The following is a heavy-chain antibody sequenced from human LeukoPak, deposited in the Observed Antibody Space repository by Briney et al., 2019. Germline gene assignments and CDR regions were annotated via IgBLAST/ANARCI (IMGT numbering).Heavy chain of an antibody. J-gene: IGHJ4*02. CDR1: GGSFSGYY. Sequence: SETLSLTCAVYGGSFSGYYWSWIRQPPGKGLEWIGEINHSGSTNYNPSLKSRVTISVDTSKNQFSLKLSSVTAADTAVYYCARDPYCSSTSCYGPYYFDYWGQGTLSPSPQ. V-gene: IGHV4-34*01. D-gene: IGHD2-2*01. CDR2: INHSGST. CDR3: ARDPYCSSTSCYGPYYFDY.